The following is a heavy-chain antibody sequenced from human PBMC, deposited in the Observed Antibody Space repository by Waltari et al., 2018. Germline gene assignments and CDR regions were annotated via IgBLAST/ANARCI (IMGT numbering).Heavy chain of an antibody. CDR1: GYSISSGYY. Sequence: QVQLQESGPGLVKPSETLSLTCAVSGYSISSGYYWGWIRQPPGKGLEWIGSIYHSGSTYYNPSLKSRVTISVDTSKNQFSLKLSSVTAADTAVYYCARSYYSNGDWFDPWGQGTLVTVSS. V-gene: IGHV4-38-2*01. D-gene: IGHD4-4*01. J-gene: IGHJ5*02. CDR3: ARSYYSNGDWFDP. CDR2: IYHSGST.